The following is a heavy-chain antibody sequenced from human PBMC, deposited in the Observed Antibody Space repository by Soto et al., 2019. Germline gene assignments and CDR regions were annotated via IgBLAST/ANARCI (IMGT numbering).Heavy chain of an antibody. J-gene: IGHJ4*02. CDR3: ARDHPGGSNDY. D-gene: IGHD1-26*01. CDR1: GFTFSSYS. V-gene: IGHV3-21*01. Sequence: PGGSLRLSCAASGFTFSSYSMYWVRQAPGKGLEWVSSISSSSSYIFYADSVKGRFTISRDNAENSLYLQMNSLRAEDTAVYYCARDHPGGSNDYWGQGTLVTVSS. CDR2: ISSSSSYI.